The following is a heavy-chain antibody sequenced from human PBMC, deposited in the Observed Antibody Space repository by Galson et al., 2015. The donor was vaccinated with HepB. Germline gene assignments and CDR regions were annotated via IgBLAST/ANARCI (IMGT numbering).Heavy chain of an antibody. D-gene: IGHD3-22*01. CDR2: IYWNDDK. Sequence: PALVKPTQTLTLTCTFSGFSLSTSGVGVGWIRQPPGKALEWLALIYWNDDKRYRPSLKSRLTITKDTSKNQVVLTMTNMDPVDTATYYCASRDSNYYDSSGYYLDWYFDLWGRGTLVTVSS. CDR3: ASRDSNYYDSSGYYLDWYFDL. J-gene: IGHJ2*01. CDR1: GFSLSTSGVG. V-gene: IGHV2-5*01.